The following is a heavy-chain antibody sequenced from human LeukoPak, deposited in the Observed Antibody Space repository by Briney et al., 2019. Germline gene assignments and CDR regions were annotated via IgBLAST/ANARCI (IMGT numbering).Heavy chain of an antibody. V-gene: IGHV3-23*01. Sequence: PGGSLRLSCAASGFTFGSYAMSWVRQAPGKGLEWVSAISGSGGSTYYADSVKGRFTISRDNSKNTLYLQMNSLRAEDTAVYYCAKDLRVAVAGDDYWGQGTLVTVSS. CDR3: AKDLRVAVAGDDY. J-gene: IGHJ4*02. D-gene: IGHD6-19*01. CDR1: GFTFGSYA. CDR2: ISGSGGST.